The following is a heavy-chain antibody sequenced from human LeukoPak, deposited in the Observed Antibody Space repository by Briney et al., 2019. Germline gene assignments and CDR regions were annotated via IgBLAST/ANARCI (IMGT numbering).Heavy chain of an antibody. J-gene: IGHJ6*03. Sequence: GGSLRLSCVASGFTFDDYAMHWVRQAPGKGLEWVSLISWDGGSTYYADSVKGRFTISRDNSKNSLYLQMNSLRAEDTALYYCAKGLARQQLVRFSYYYYYMDVWGKGTTVTVSS. CDR3: AKGLARQQLVRFSYYYYYMDV. CDR1: GFTFDDYA. D-gene: IGHD6-13*01. V-gene: IGHV3-43D*03. CDR2: ISWDGGST.